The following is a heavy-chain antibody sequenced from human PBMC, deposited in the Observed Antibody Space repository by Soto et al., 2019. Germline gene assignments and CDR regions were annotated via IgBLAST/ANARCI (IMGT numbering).Heavy chain of an antibody. J-gene: IGHJ5*02. CDR2: ISAYNGNT. V-gene: IGHV1-18*01. CDR3: ARDGRSGGYYYGGSCFDP. Sequence: GASVKVSCKASGYTFTSYGISWVRQAPGQGLEWMGWISAYNGNTNYAHKLQGRVTMTTDTSTSTAYMELRSLRSDDTAVYYCARDGRSGGYYYGGSCFDPWGQGTLVTVSS. CDR1: GYTFTSYG. D-gene: IGHD3-22*01.